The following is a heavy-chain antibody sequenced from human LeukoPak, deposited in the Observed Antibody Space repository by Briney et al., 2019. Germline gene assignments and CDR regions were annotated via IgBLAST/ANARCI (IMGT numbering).Heavy chain of an antibody. Sequence: SVKVSCKASRYTFSSYAISWVRQAPGQGLEWMGGIIPIFGTANYAQKFQGRVTITADESTSTAYMELSSLRSEDTAVYYCAREVVVPAAIMGGYYYYGMDVWGQGTTVTVSS. V-gene: IGHV1-69*13. J-gene: IGHJ6*02. D-gene: IGHD2-2*02. CDR1: RYTFSSYA. CDR3: AREVVVPAAIMGGYYYYGMDV. CDR2: IIPIFGTA.